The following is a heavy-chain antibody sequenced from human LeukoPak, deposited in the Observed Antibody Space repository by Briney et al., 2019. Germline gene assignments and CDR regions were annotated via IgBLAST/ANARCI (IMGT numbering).Heavy chain of an antibody. V-gene: IGHV3-7*04. CDR3: AREIGGSYVGYFDY. J-gene: IGHJ4*02. Sequence: PGGSLRLSCAASGFTFSSYWMSWVRQAPGKGLEWVANIKQDGSEKYYVDSVKGRFTISRDNAKNSLYLQMNSLRAEDTAVYYCAREIGGSYVGYFDYWGRGTLVTVSS. CDR2: IKQDGSEK. CDR1: GFTFSSYW. D-gene: IGHD1-26*01.